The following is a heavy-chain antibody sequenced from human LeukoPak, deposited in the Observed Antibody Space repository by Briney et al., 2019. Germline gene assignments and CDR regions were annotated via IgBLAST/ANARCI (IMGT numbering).Heavy chain of an antibody. D-gene: IGHD1-1*01. Sequence: GESLKISCAASGFTFSSHWMHWVRQAPGKGLVWVSLITTDGSTTIYADSVKGRFTISRDNAKNTLYLQMNSLRTEDTAVYYCVRDGSGTTPFDYWGQGTLVTVSS. CDR2: ITTDGSTT. V-gene: IGHV3-74*01. J-gene: IGHJ4*02. CDR3: VRDGSGTTPFDY. CDR1: GFTFSSHW.